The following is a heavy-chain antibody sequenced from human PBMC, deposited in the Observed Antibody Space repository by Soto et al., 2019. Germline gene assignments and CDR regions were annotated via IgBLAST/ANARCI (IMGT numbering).Heavy chain of an antibody. CDR2: ISYSGST. CDR3: ATGSGPYWYFNL. V-gene: IGHV4-59*11. J-gene: IGHJ2*01. CDR1: NGSISSHY. D-gene: IGHD2-8*02. Sequence: QVQLQESGPGLVKPSETLSLTCTVSNGSISSHYWSWIRQTPGKGLEWIGYISYSGSTNYNPSLKRRVTMSVDASKNQFSLKLSYVTAADTAVYYCATGSGPYWYFNLWGRGTLVTVSP.